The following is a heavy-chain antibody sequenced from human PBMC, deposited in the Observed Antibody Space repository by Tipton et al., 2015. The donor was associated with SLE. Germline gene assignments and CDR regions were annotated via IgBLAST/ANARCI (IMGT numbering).Heavy chain of an antibody. V-gene: IGHV4-4*07. CDR2: IYTSGST. J-gene: IGHJ5*02. CDR3: AVSFLYSGTTRGFDP. CDR1: GGSISSYY. Sequence: TLSLTCTVSGGSISSYYWSWIRQPAGKGLEWIGRIYTSGSTNYNPSLKSRVTISVDTSKNQFSLKLSSVTAADTAVYYCAVSFLYSGTTRGFDPWGQGTLVTVSS. D-gene: IGHD5-12*01.